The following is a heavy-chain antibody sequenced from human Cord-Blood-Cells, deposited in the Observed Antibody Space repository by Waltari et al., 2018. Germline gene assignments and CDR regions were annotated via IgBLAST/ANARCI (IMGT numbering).Heavy chain of an antibody. CDR1: GGTFSSYA. D-gene: IGHD6-6*01. CDR3: ARDELEYSSSRAFDI. Sequence: QVQLVQSGAEVKKPGSSVKVSCQASGGTFSSYAISWVRQAPGQGLEWMGRIIPILGIANYAQKFQGRVTITADKSTSTAYMELSSLRSEDTAVYYCARDELEYSSSRAFDIRGQGTMVTVSS. V-gene: IGHV1-69*09. J-gene: IGHJ3*02. CDR2: IIPILGIA.